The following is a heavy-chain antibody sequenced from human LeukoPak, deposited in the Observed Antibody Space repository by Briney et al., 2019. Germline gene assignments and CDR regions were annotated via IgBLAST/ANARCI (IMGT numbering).Heavy chain of an antibody. CDR3: ARDQSDYSSGWYILGL. V-gene: IGHV4-39*02. D-gene: IGHD6-19*01. Sequence: SETLSLTCTVSGGSISSSSYYWGWIRQPPGKGLEWIGSIYYSGSTYYNPSLKSRVTISVDTSKNQFSLKLSSVTAADTAVYYCARDQSDYSSGWYILGLWGQGTLVTVFS. J-gene: IGHJ4*02. CDR1: GGSISSSSYY. CDR2: IYYSGST.